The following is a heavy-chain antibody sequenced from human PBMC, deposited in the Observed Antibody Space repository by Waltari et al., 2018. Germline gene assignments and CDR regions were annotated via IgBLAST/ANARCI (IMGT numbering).Heavy chain of an antibody. V-gene: IGHV3-21*06. D-gene: IGHD1-1*01. Sequence: QLVESGGGLVKPGGSLRLSCVSSGLNFSIYTMMWVRQAPGKGLEWVKVVSRMGKSIKMGESGKGRFVVSGDNAKNSLYLDMDSLGVEDTGRYFCARGTPRPPPPGRGGLDLWGQGGPVTVSS. J-gene: IGHJ4*02. CDR3: ARGTPRPPPPGRGGLDL. CDR2: VSRMGKSI. CDR1: GLNFSIYT.